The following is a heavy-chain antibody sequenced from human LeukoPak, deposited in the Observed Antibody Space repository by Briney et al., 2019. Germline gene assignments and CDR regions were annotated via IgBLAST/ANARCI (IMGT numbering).Heavy chain of an antibody. CDR3: ARESRTGIRSGY. CDR2: ISSSGSTI. D-gene: IGHD3/OR15-3a*01. V-gene: IGHV3-48*03. Sequence: GGSLRLSCAASGFTFSSYEMNWVRQAPGKGLEWVSYISSSGSTIYYADSVKGRFTISRDNAKNSLYLQMNSLRAEDTAVYYCARESRTGIRSGYWGQGTLVTVSS. CDR1: GFTFSSYE. J-gene: IGHJ4*02.